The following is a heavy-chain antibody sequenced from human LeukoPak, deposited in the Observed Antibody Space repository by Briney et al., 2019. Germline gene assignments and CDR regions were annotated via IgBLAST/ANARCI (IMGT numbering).Heavy chain of an antibody. CDR1: GYSISSGYY. Sequence: PSETLSLTCTVSGYSISSGYYWGWIRQPPGKGLEWIGSIYHSGSTYYNPSLKSRVTISVDTSKNQFSLKLSSVTAADTAVYYCARDLGRYYGSGSYFDYWGQGTLVTVSS. D-gene: IGHD3-10*01. J-gene: IGHJ4*02. CDR2: IYHSGST. CDR3: ARDLGRYYGSGSYFDY. V-gene: IGHV4-38-2*02.